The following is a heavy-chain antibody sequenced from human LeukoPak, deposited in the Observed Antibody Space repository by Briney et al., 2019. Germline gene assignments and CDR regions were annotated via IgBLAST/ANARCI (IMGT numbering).Heavy chain of an antibody. CDR3: TRESGPYCPFGY. D-gene: IGHD1-26*01. V-gene: IGHV4-4*02. J-gene: IGHJ4*02. Sequence: PSGTLSLTCSVSGGSVSSSYWWSWVRQPPGQGLEWIGEISLTGRTNYNPSLIGRVIMSLDESRNQLSLTLTSVTAADTAMYYCTRESGPYCPFGYWGQGTLVVVPS. CDR1: GGSVSSSYW. CDR2: ISLTGRT.